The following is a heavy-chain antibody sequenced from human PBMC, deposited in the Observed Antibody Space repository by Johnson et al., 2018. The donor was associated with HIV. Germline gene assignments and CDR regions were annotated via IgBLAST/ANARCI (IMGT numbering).Heavy chain of an antibody. Sequence: QVQLVESGGGLVQPGGSLRLSCAASGFTFTDYQMSWIRQAPGKGLEWVSYISRSGTTIYYADSVQGRFTVSRDNAKNSLYLQMNSLRAEDTAVYYCAREMTLGYYDSSGYWITNDAFDIWGQGTMVTVSS. J-gene: IGHJ3*02. CDR2: ISRSGTTI. CDR3: AREMTLGYYDSSGYWITNDAFDI. V-gene: IGHV3-11*04. CDR1: GFTFTDYQ. D-gene: IGHD3-22*01.